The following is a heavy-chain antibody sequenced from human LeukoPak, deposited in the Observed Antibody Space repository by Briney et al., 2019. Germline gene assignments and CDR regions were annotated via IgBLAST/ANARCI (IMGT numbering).Heavy chain of an antibody. J-gene: IGHJ6*03. Sequence: ASETLSLTCTVSGGSISSYYWSWIRQPPGKGLEWIGYIYYSGSTNYNPSLQSRVTISVDTSKNQFSLKITSVTAADTAVYYCARVAIPYDISPYYDGYMDVWGKGTTVTVSS. V-gene: IGHV4-59*01. D-gene: IGHD3-22*01. CDR1: GGSISSYY. CDR2: IYYSGST. CDR3: ARVAIPYDISPYYDGYMDV.